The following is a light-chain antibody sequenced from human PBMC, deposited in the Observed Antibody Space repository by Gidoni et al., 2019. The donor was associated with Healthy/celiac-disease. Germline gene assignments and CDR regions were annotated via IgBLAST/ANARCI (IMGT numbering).Light chain of an antibody. V-gene: IGKV4-1*01. CDR2: WAS. CDR1: PSVLYSSNNKNY. Sequence: DLVMTQSPDSLAVSLGERATINCKSSPSVLYSSNNKNYLAWYQQKPGQPPKLLIYWASTRESGVPDRFSGSGSGTDFTLTISSLQAEDVAVYYCQQYYSTPQTFGQGTKVEIK. CDR3: QQYYSTPQT. J-gene: IGKJ1*01.